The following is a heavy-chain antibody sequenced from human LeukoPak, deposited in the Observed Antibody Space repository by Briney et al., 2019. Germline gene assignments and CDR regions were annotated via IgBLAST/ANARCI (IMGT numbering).Heavy chain of an antibody. Sequence: PGGSLTLSCAPSGFIFSSYGMHWVRQAAGKGLEWVAATWYDGSNKYYADSAKGRFTISRDNSKNPLYLQMNSLRAEDTAVYYCARDKDYYGSGSFYNWFGAWGQGTLVTVSS. J-gene: IGHJ5*02. CDR1: GFIFSSYG. D-gene: IGHD3-10*01. CDR2: TWYDGSNK. V-gene: IGHV3-33*01. CDR3: ARDKDYYGSGSFYNWFGA.